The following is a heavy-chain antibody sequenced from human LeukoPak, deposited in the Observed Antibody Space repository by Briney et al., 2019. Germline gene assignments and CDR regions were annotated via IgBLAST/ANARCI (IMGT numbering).Heavy chain of an antibody. D-gene: IGHD5-12*01. V-gene: IGHV4-34*01. J-gene: IGHJ4*02. CDR2: INHSGST. CDR3: ARLGYSGYVVQHFSDY. CDR1: GGSFSGYY. Sequence: PSETLSLTCAVYGGSFSGYYWSWIRQPPGKGLEWIGEINHSGSTNYNPSLKSRVTISVDTSKNQFSLKLSSVTAADTAVYYCARLGYSGYVVQHFSDYWGQGTLVTVSS.